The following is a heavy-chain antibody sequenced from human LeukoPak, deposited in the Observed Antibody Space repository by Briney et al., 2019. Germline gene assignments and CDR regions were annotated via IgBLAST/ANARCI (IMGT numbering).Heavy chain of an antibody. V-gene: IGHV4-59*01. J-gene: IGHJ5*02. CDR3: ARFSVAAAGTGWFDP. CDR1: GVSISSYY. D-gene: IGHD6-13*01. Sequence: ASETLSLTCTLSGVSISSYYWSWIRQPPGKGLELIGYIYYSGSTNYNPSRKSRVTISIDTSKNQLSLKLSSVTAADTAVYYCARFSVAAAGTGWFDPWGQGTLVTVSA. CDR2: IYYSGST.